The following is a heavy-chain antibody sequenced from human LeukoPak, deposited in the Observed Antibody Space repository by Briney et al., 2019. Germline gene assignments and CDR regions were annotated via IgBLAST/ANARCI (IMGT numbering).Heavy chain of an antibody. J-gene: IGHJ6*03. Sequence: GGSLRLSCAASGFTFDDYTMHWVRQAPGKGLEWVSLISWDGGSTYYADSVKGRFTISRDNSKNSLYLQMNSLRTEDTALYYCAKDGYSSSWYTYYYYMDVWGKGTTVTVSS. CDR1: GFTFDDYT. V-gene: IGHV3-43*01. CDR3: AKDGYSSSWYTYYYYMDV. D-gene: IGHD6-13*01. CDR2: ISWDGGST.